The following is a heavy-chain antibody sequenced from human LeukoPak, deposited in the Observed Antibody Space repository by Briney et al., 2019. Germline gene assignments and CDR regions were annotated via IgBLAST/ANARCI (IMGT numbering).Heavy chain of an antibody. CDR2: IYPSGNT. D-gene: IGHD3-3*01. Sequence: SETLSLTCSVSGGSMWSFYWSSIRQPAGKGREWVGRIYPSGNTNYNPSLQSRVTMSTDTSKTQFSLKLSSVTAADTAVYYCARDDFWSGYDSWGQGTLVTVSS. J-gene: IGHJ4*02. CDR3: ARDDFWSGYDS. V-gene: IGHV4-4*07. CDR1: GGSMWSFY.